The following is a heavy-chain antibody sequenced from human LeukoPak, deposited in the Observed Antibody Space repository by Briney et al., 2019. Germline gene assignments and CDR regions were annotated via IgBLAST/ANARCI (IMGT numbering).Heavy chain of an antibody. CDR1: GFTFSSYA. J-gene: IGHJ4*02. Sequence: VGSLRLSCAASGFTFSSYAMSWVRQAPGEGLEWVSAISGSGGSTYYADSVKGRFTISRDNSKNTLYLQMNSLRAEDTAVYYCAKERYTSSWYSGRNFDYWGQGTLVTVSS. D-gene: IGHD6-13*01. CDR3: AKERYTSSWYSGRNFDY. CDR2: ISGSGGST. V-gene: IGHV3-23*01.